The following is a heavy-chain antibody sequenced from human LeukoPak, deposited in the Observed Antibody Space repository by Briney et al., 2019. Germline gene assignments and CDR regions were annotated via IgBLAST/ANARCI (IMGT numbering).Heavy chain of an antibody. D-gene: IGHD5-18*01. CDR3: ARAFIRDHTATIGY. V-gene: IGHV1-46*01. CDR2: INPSGGST. J-gene: IGHJ4*02. CDR1: GYTFTSYY. Sequence: GASVKVSCKASGYTFTSYYIHWVRQAPGQGLEWMGIINPSGGSTNYAQKFQGRVTMTRDTSTSTVYMELSSLRSEDSAVYYCARAFIRDHTATIGYWGQGTLVTVSS.